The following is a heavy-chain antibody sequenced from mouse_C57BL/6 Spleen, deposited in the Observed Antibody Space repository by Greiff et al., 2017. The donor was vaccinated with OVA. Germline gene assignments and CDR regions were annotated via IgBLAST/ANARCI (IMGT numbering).Heavy chain of an antibody. D-gene: IGHD6-1*01. J-gene: IGHJ1*03. V-gene: IGHV10-1*01. Sequence: EVQLVESGGGLVQPQGSLKLSCAASGFSFNTYAMNWVRQAPGKGVEWVARIRSKSNNYATYYADSVKDRFTISRDDSESMLYLQMNNLKTEDTAMYYCVRGNSLRYFDVWGTGTTVTVSS. CDR1: GFSFNTYA. CDR2: IRSKSNNYAT. CDR3: VRGNSLRYFDV.